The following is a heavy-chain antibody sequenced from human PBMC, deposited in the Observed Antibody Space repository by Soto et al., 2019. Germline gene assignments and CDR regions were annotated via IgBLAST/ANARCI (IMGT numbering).Heavy chain of an antibody. CDR1: CGSISSGSYY. J-gene: IGHJ6*02. V-gene: IGHV4-39*01. Sequence: SETLSLTCTVSCGSISSGSYYWGWIRQPPGKGLEWIGSIYYSGSTYYNPSLKSRVTISVDTSKNQFSLKLSSVTAADTAVYYCARHNYDSSGYYHYYYGMDVWGQGTTVTVSS. CDR2: IYYSGST. D-gene: IGHD3-22*01. CDR3: ARHNYDSSGYYHYYYGMDV.